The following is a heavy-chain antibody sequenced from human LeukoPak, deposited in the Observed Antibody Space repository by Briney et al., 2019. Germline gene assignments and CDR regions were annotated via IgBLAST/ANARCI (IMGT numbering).Heavy chain of an antibody. J-gene: IGHJ4*02. V-gene: IGHV3-13*01. CDR3: ARGGKTAMADY. CDR1: GFTFSIND. D-gene: IGHD5-18*01. Sequence: SGGSLTLSCTASGFTFSINDMHWVRQATGKGREWVSGVGTVGDKYYADSVKGRFIISREDSKNSVYLQMNSMSAGDTAVYYCARGGKTAMADYWGQGTLVTVSS. CDR2: VGTVGDK.